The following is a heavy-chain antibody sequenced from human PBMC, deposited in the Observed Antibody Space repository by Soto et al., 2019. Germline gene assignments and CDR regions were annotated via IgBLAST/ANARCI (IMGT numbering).Heavy chain of an antibody. CDR1: GGTFSSYA. D-gene: IGHD3-22*01. V-gene: IGHV1-69*13. CDR2: IIPIFGTA. CDR3: ARWLISSGYYRPFDY. Sequence: ASVKVSCKASGGTFSSYAISWVRQAPGQGLEWMGGIIPIFGTANYAQKFQGRVTITADESTSTAYMELSSLRSEDTAVYYCARWLISSGYYRPFDYWGQGTLVTVSS. J-gene: IGHJ4*02.